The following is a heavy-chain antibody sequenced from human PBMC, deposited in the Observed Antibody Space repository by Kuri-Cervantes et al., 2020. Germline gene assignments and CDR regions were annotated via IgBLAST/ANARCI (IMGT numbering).Heavy chain of an antibody. CDR2: ISNADNTM. CDR1: GFTFRDYY. J-gene: IGHJ3*02. Sequence: GGSLRLSCAASGFTFRDYYMGWIRQAPGEGLQWVSYISNADNTMYYADSVRGRFTISRDNTRNSLYLQMNSLRAEDTAVYYCVRDIGDCRGDICYDAFDIWGQGTMVTVSS. D-gene: IGHD2-15*01. CDR3: VRDIGDCRGDICYDAFDI. V-gene: IGHV3-11*01.